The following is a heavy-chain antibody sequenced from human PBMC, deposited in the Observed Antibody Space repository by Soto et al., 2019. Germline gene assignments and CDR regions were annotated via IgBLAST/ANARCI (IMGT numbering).Heavy chain of an antibody. Sequence: ASVKVSCKASGYTFTHYGITWVRQAPGQGLEWMGWINPFYGHTQYLQKLQDRLTMTTDTSTNTAYMELRSLRSDDTAVYYCARGEVTRIEVMDVWGPGTTVTVSS. J-gene: IGHJ6*02. CDR2: INPFYGHT. D-gene: IGHD2-21*02. CDR3: ARGEVTRIEVMDV. CDR1: GYTFTHYG. V-gene: IGHV1-18*01.